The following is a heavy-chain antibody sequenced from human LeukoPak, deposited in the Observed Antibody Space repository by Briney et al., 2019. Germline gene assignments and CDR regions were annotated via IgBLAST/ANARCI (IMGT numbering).Heavy chain of an antibody. J-gene: IGHJ1*01. CDR3: AREAYCSSTSCYNAEYFQH. D-gene: IGHD2-2*02. CDR2: IKQDGSEK. CDR1: GFTFSSYW. V-gene: IGHV3-7*03. Sequence: GGSLGLSCAASGFTFSSYWMSWVRQAPGEGLEWVANIKQDGSEKYYVGSVKGRFTISRDNAKNSLYLQMNSLRAEDTAVYYCAREAYCSSTSCYNAEYFQHWGQGTLVTVSS.